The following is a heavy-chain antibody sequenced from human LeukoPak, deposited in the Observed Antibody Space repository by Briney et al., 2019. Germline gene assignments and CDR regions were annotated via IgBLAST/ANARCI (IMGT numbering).Heavy chain of an antibody. CDR1: GGSISSSNW. Sequence: PSGTLSLTCAVSGGSISSSNWWSWVRQPPGKGLEWIGEIYHSGSTNYNPSLKSRVTISVDKSKNQFSLKLSSVTAADTAVYYCARQQQQLVPWFDPWGQGTLVTVSS. CDR3: ARQQQQLVPWFDP. J-gene: IGHJ5*02. D-gene: IGHD6-13*01. CDR2: IYHSGST. V-gene: IGHV4-4*02.